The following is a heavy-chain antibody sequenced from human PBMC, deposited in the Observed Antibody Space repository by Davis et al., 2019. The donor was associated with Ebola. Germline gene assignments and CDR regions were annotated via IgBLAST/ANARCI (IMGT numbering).Heavy chain of an antibody. V-gene: IGHV3-74*01. J-gene: IGHJ4*02. CDR1: GFTFSNFW. D-gene: IGHD6-13*01. CDR2: INSDGSFT. Sequence: PGGSLRLSCAASGFTFSNFWMHWVRQGPGKELVWVSRINSDGSFTTYADSVKGRFTISRDKAKNTLYLQISSLRAEDTGVYYCARDRTGGEGYFDYWGQGTLVTVSS. CDR3: ARDRTGGEGYFDY.